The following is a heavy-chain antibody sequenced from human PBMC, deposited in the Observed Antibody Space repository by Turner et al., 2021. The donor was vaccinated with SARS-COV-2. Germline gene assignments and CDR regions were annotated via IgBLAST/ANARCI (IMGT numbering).Heavy chain of an antibody. V-gene: IGHV3-48*03. CDR1: GFTFSSYE. CDR2: IFRSGSSR. J-gene: IGHJ4*02. D-gene: IGHD2-21*01. Sequence: EVQLVESGGGLVQPGGSLRLSCAASGFTFSSYEMNWVRQGPGEGVEWVLYIFRSGSSRYYADSVKGRFTISKDNAKNSLDPQMNRLRGEETAGYYCARAPGGIPFDYWGQGTLVTVSS. CDR3: ARAPGGIPFDY.